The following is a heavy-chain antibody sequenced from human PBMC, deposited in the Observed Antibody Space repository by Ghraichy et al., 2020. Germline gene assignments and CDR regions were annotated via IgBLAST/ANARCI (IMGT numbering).Heavy chain of an antibody. CDR3: ARAPKSSPNYYDSSGFSSFYYYMDV. V-gene: IGHV3-30*03. CDR1: GFFFGSYS. J-gene: IGHJ6*03. Sequence: GGSLRLSCAASGFFFGSYSMHWVRRAPGKGLEWVALILYDGSNQEYADSVKGRFTIFRDNSKNTLYLQMSGLRPEDTAVYYCARAPKSSPNYYDSSGFSSFYYYMDVWGKGTSVTVSS. CDR2: ILYDGSNQ. D-gene: IGHD3-22*01.